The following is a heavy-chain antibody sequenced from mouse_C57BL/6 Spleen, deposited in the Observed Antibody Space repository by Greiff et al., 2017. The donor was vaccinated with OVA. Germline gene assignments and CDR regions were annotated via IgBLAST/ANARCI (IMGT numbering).Heavy chain of an antibody. CDR3: ARWGLGGYFDV. CDR2: INPNYGTT. CDR1: GYSFTDYN. Sequence: EVKLVESGPELVKPGASVKISCKASGYSFTDYNMNWVKQSNGKSLEWIGVINPNYGTTSYNQKFKGKATLTVDQSSSTAYMQLNSPTSEDSAVYYCARWGLGGYFDVWGTGTTVTVSS. J-gene: IGHJ1*03. V-gene: IGHV1-39*01. D-gene: IGHD3-3*01.